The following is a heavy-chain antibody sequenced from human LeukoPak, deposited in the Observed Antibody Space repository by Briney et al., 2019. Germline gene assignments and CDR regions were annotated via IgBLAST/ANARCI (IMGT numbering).Heavy chain of an antibody. J-gene: IGHJ4*02. CDR1: GGSFSAYR. Sequence: PSETLSLTCAVYGGSFSAYRWSWIRQPPGKGLEWIGEINHSGSTNYNPSLKSRVTISVDTSKNQFSLKLSSVTAADTAVYYCARGRTRPIDYWGQGTLVTVSS. CDR3: ARGRTRPIDY. CDR2: INHSGST. D-gene: IGHD1-14*01. V-gene: IGHV4-34*01.